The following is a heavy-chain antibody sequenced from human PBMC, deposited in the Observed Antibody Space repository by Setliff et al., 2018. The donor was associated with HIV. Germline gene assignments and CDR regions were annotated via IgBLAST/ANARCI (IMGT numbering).Heavy chain of an antibody. J-gene: IGHJ4*02. V-gene: IGHV3-21*05. CDR3: AKAWGSGYPSFESALMFDV. Sequence: PGGSLRLSCAASGFTFSGYSMNWVRQTPGRGLEWISYISSSGNSIYYADSVRGRFIISRDNANNSLSLQMNSLRIEDTAIYYCAKAWGSGYPSFESALMFDVWGQGTLVTVSS. CDR2: ISSSGNSI. D-gene: IGHD3-3*01. CDR1: GFTFSGYS.